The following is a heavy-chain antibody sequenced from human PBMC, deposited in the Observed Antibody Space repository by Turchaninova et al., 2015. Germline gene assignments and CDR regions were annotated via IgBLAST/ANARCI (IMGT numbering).Heavy chain of an antibody. J-gene: IGHJ4*02. D-gene: IGHD6-19*01. Sequence: QVQLQQWGAGLLKPSETLSLPCPVYGGSFSCYYWSWIRQPPGKGLEWIGEIKQSGSTNYNPSLKSRVTISVDTSKNQFSLKLSSVTAADTAVYYCARGGYSSGWNQGWDYWGQGTLVTVSS. V-gene: IGHV4-34*01. CDR2: IKQSGST. CDR3: ARGGYSSGWNQGWDY. CDR1: GGSFSCYY.